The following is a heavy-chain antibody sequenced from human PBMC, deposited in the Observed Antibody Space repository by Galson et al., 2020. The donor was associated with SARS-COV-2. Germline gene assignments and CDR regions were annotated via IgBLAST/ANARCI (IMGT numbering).Heavy chain of an antibody. V-gene: IGHV4-31*03. CDR2: IYYSGST. Sequence: SETLSLTCTVSGGSISSGGYYWSWIRQHPGKGLEWIGYIYYSGSTYYNPSLKSRVTISVDTSKNQFSLKLSSVTAADTAVYYCARERGPYYYDSSGYYYFDYWGQGTLVTVSS. CDR1: GGSISSGGYY. CDR3: ARERGPYYYDSSGYYYFDY. J-gene: IGHJ4*02. D-gene: IGHD3-22*01.